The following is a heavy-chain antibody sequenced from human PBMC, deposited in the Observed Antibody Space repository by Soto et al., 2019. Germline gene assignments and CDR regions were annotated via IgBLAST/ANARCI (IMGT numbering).Heavy chain of an antibody. CDR1: GYTFTRFG. V-gene: IGHV1-18*01. D-gene: IGHD6-6*01. Sequence: QVQLVQSGTEVKKPGASVKVSCKASGYTFTRFGINWVRQAPGQGLEWMGWISGHNGNTHSAQNFQGRVTVTTDTTKNTAYMEMRRIRSDDTAVYYWARDFEAGGQHVVGFDFWGQGTLVTVSS. J-gene: IGHJ4*02. CDR3: ARDFEAGGQHVVGFDF. CDR2: ISGHNGNT.